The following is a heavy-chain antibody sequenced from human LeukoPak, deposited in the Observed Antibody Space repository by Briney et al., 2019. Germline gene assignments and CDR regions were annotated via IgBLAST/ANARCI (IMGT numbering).Heavy chain of an antibody. Sequence: PGGSLRLSCAVSGFTLSSTYWMHWVRQAPGKGLVWVSRINSDGRRTNYAGSVKGRFTISRDNTKNTLYLQMTSLSAEDTAVYYCARDKKGGESSEIDYWGQGARVTVSS. CDR3: ARDKKGGESSEIDY. J-gene: IGHJ4*02. V-gene: IGHV3-74*01. CDR1: GFTLSSTYW. CDR2: INSDGRRT. D-gene: IGHD3-10*01.